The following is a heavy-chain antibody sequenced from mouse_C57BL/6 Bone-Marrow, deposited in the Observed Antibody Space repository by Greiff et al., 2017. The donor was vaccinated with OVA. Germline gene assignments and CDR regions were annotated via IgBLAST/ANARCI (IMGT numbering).Heavy chain of an antibody. CDR3: AGGAY. Sequence: VMLVESGAELVKPGASVKISCKASGYVFSSYWMNWVKQRPGKGLEWIGQIYPGDGDTNYNEKFKGKATRTADKSSSTAYMQLSSLTSEDSAVYFCAGGAYWGPGTLVTVSA. J-gene: IGHJ3*01. CDR1: GYVFSSYW. V-gene: IGHV1-80*01. CDR2: IYPGDGDT.